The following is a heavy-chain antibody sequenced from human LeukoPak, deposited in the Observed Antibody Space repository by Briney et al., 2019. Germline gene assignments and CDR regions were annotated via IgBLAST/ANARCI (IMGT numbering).Heavy chain of an antibody. D-gene: IGHD1-26*01. Sequence: PGRSLRLSCVASGFPFSSYGMHWVRQAPGRGLEWVAVIWYDGSNKYYADSMKGRFTISRDNSKNTLYLQMNSLRAEDTGVYYCARAVGPFDYWGQGTLATVSS. CDR3: ARAVGPFDY. J-gene: IGHJ4*02. CDR2: IWYDGSNK. V-gene: IGHV3-33*01. CDR1: GFPFSSYG.